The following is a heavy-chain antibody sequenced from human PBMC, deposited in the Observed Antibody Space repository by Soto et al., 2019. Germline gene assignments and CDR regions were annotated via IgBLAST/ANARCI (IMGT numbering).Heavy chain of an antibody. D-gene: IGHD3-10*01. J-gene: IGHJ4*02. CDR1: GFTFSNYF. Sequence: PGGSLRLSCAASGFTFSNYFLSWVRQAPGKGLEWVSAISGTGGSTYYADSVKGRFTISRDNSKNTLYVQMNSLRVEDTAVYYCAKEGNRARGPDYWGQGTLVTVSS. V-gene: IGHV3-23*01. CDR2: ISGTGGST. CDR3: AKEGNRARGPDY.